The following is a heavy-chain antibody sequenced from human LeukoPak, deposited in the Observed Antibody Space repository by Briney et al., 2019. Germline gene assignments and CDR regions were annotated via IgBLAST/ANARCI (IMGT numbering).Heavy chain of an antibody. CDR3: VKDLRSDFMGVLSRYLSY. CDR1: GFTFSSFA. CDR2: ISRNGGST. J-gene: IGHJ4*02. V-gene: IGHV3-64D*09. Sequence: GGSLRFSCSASGFTFSSFAMHWVRQAPVKGLEYVAAISRNGGSTYYADSVKGRFTISRDNSKSTLYLQMSSLRAEDTAVYLCVKDLRSDFMGVLSRYLSYWGQGTLVTVSS. D-gene: IGHD2/OR15-2a*01.